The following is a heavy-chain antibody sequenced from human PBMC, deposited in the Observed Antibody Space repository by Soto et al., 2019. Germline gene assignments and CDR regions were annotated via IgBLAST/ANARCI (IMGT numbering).Heavy chain of an antibody. Sequence: QVHLVQSGAEVKKPGASVKVSCKASGYTFTSYGITWVRQAPGQGLEWMGWISAHNGNTDYAQKLQGRVIVTRDTSTSTAYMELRSLRSDDTAVYYYERGRYWDYWGQGALVTVSS. CDR3: ERGRYWDY. CDR2: ISAHNGNT. V-gene: IGHV1-18*01. D-gene: IGHD2-8*02. CDR1: GYTFTSYG. J-gene: IGHJ4*02.